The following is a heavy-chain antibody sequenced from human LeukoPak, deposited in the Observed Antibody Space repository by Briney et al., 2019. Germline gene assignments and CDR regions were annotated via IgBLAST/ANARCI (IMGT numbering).Heavy chain of an antibody. V-gene: IGHV4-61*02. CDR3: ARTSNGTGWFDP. CDR2: IYTSGST. Sequence: SQTLSLTCTVSGGSISSGSYYWSWIRQPAGKGLEWIGRIYTSGSTNYNPSLKSRVTISVDTSKNQFSLKLSSVTAADTAVYYCARTSNGTGWFDPWGQGTLVTVSS. D-gene: IGHD2-2*01. J-gene: IGHJ5*02. CDR1: GGSISSGSYY.